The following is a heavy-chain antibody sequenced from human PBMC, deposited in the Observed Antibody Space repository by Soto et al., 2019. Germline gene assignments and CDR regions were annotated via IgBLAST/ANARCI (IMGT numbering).Heavy chain of an antibody. D-gene: IGHD5-18*01. CDR1: GFTFTSYW. CDR2: INSDGSDT. CDR3: TRSITGYSYADT. J-gene: IGHJ5*02. V-gene: IGHV3-74*01. Sequence: PGGSLRLSCAASGFTFTSYWMHWVRQTPGKGLVWVSRINSDGSDTVYVDSVKGRFTISRDNAKNTLYLQMNSLRAEDTAVYYCTRSITGYSYADTWGQGTLVTV.